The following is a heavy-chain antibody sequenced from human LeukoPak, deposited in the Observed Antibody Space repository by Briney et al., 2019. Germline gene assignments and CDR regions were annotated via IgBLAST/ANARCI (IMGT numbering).Heavy chain of an antibody. J-gene: IGHJ4*02. CDR1: GFSFSDYW. Sequence: PGGSLRPSCVVSGFSFSDYWMHWVRKAPGKGLEWVSSISSSSSYIYYADSVKGRFTISRDNAKNSLYLQMNSLRVEDTAVYYCARGLYSSAWSPFDYWGQGTLVTVSS. V-gene: IGHV3-21*01. CDR3: ARGLYSSAWSPFDY. D-gene: IGHD6-19*01. CDR2: ISSSSSYI.